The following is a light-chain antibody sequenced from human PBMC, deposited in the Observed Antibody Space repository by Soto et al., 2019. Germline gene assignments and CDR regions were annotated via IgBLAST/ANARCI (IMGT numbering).Light chain of an antibody. CDR1: SSDVGGYKF. CDR3: CSYAGTSLV. Sequence: QSVLTQPRSVSGSPGQSVTISCTGTSSDVGGYKFVSWYQQHPGTAPKLMIFDVSQRPSGVPDRFSGSKSGNTASLTISGLQAEDEADYYCCSYAGTSLVFGGGTKVTVL. CDR2: DVS. J-gene: IGLJ3*02. V-gene: IGLV2-11*01.